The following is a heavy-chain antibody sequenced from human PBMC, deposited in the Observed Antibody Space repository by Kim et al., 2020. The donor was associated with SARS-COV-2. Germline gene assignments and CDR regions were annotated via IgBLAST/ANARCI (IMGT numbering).Heavy chain of an antibody. CDR2: IYASGTT. J-gene: IGHJ4*02. V-gene: IGHV4-4*07. D-gene: IGHD6-19*01. CDR1: GGSINNYY. CDR3: ARGGGYSSGKAKFDY. Sequence: SETLSVTCTVSGGSINNYYWSWIRQPAGKGLEWIGRIYASGTTNYNPSLKSRVTMSVDTSKNQFSLNLSSVTAADTAVYYCARGGGYSSGKAKFDYWGQGTLVTASS.